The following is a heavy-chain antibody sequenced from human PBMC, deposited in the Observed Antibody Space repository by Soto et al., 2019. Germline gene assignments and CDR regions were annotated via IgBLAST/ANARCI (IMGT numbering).Heavy chain of an antibody. D-gene: IGHD3-3*02. V-gene: IGHV1-69*12. Sequence: QVQLVQSGAEVKKPGSSVKVSCKTSGGTFRTSAISWVRQAPGQGLEWMGGIMPVFPTPDYAQKFQGSVTITADESTGTAYMELSSLRSEDTAVYYCARDKDRQQLGGNYYYIMDVWGQGTTVTVSS. CDR1: GGTFRTSA. CDR3: ARDKDRQQLGGNYYYIMDV. J-gene: IGHJ6*01. CDR2: IMPVFPTP.